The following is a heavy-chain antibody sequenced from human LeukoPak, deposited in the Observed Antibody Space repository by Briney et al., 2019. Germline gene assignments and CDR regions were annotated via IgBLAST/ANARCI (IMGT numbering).Heavy chain of an antibody. CDR3: AKASGAIFGVAGYFDY. Sequence: GGTLRLSCAAYGFTFRSYAMSWVRRAPGKGLEWVSAISGSGTNTDYADSVKGRFTISRDNSKNTLYLQMNSLRAEDTAVYYCAKASGAIFGVAGYFDYWGQGTLVTVSS. CDR1: GFTFRSYA. CDR2: ISGSGTNT. V-gene: IGHV3-23*01. D-gene: IGHD3-3*02. J-gene: IGHJ4*02.